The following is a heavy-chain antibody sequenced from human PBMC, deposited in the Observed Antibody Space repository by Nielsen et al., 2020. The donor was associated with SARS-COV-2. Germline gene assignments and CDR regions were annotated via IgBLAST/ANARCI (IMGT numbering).Heavy chain of an antibody. Sequence: SVKVSCKASGYTFRSYGINWVRQAPGQGLEWMGRIIPLLDIANYAQKFQGRVTITADKSTSTAYMELSSLRSEDTAVYYCARDGSHDFWSYSYFDYWGQGTLVTVSS. D-gene: IGHD3-3*01. CDR2: IIPLLDIA. V-gene: IGHV1-69*04. CDR1: GYTFRSYG. CDR3: ARDGSHDFWSYSYFDY. J-gene: IGHJ4*02.